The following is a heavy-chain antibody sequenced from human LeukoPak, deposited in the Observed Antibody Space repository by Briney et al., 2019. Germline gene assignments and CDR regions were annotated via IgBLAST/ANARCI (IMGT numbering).Heavy chain of an antibody. D-gene: IGHD2-2*01. V-gene: IGHV3-49*04. Sequence: GRSLRLSCTASGFTFGVYAMSWVRQAPGEGREWGGFIRSKVYGGTTEYAASVKGRFTISSDDSKSIAYQQMNNLKTEDTAVYYCTRGSRYCDSTSCPSYCMDVWGKGTTVTVSS. CDR1: GFTFGVYA. CDR3: TRGSRYCDSTSCPSYCMDV. J-gene: IGHJ6*03. CDR2: IRSKVYGGTT.